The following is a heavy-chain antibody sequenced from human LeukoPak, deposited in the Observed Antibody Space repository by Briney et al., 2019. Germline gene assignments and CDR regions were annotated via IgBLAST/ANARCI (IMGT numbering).Heavy chain of an antibody. V-gene: IGHV3-15*01. Sequence: GGSLRLSCAASGFTFSNAWMSWVRQAPGKGLEWVGRIKSKTDGGTTDYAAPVKGRFTISRDDSKNALFLQMDSLKSGDTAMYYCTTEFKELGSFFYFYYMDVWGTGTTVTISS. CDR3: TTEFKELGSFFYFYYMDV. J-gene: IGHJ6*03. CDR2: IKSKTDGGTT. CDR1: GFTFSNAW. D-gene: IGHD3-10*01.